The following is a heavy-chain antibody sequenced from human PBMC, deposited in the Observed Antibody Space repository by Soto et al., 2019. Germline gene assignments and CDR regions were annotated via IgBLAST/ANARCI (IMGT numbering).Heavy chain of an antibody. J-gene: IGHJ5*02. D-gene: IGHD2-2*01. V-gene: IGHV1-46*01. CDR1: GYTFTSYY. Sequence: QVQLVQSGAEVKKPGASVKVSCKASGYTFTSYYMHWLRQAPGQGLEWMGIINPSGGSTRYAQKLQGRVTMTRDTSTSTVYMELSSLRSEDTAVYYCARDACSSTSCYGGRGWFDPWGQGTLVTVSS. CDR3: ARDACSSTSCYGGRGWFDP. CDR2: INPSGGST.